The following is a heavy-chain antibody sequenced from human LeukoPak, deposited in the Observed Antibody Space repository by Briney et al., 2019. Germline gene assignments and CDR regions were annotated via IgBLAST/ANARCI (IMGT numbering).Heavy chain of an antibody. CDR2: ISTSGGST. D-gene: IGHD3-3*02. V-gene: IGHV3-23*01. J-gene: IGHJ6*02. CDR1: GFTFNNYA. CDR3: AKSILYYYYAMDV. Sequence: PGGSLRLSCAASGFTFNNYAMSWVRQAPGKGLEWVSSISTSGGSTYYVDSVKGRFTISRDNSKNTLYLQMNSLRAEDTAIYYCAKSILYYYYAMDVWGQGTTVTVSS.